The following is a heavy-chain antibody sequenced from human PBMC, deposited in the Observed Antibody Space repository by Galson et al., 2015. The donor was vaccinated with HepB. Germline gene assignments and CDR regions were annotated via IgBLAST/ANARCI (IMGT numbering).Heavy chain of an antibody. V-gene: IGHV1-46*01. D-gene: IGHD3-10*01. Sequence: SVKVSCKASGYTFTSYYMHWVRQAPGQGLEWMGVINPNGGSTNYAQKFHGRVTMTRDTSTSTVYMELSSLRSEDTAVYYCARGSRQWELFGWEAYWGQGTLVTVSS. CDR2: INPNGGST. J-gene: IGHJ4*02. CDR1: GYTFTSYY. CDR3: ARGSRQWELFGWEAY.